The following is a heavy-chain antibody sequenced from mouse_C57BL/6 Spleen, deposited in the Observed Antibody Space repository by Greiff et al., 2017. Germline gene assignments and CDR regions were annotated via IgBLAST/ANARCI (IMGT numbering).Heavy chain of an antibody. CDR3: ARAHRGSSYRYFDV. CDR1: GYTFTSYW. V-gene: IGHV1-50*01. D-gene: IGHD1-1*01. J-gene: IGHJ1*03. Sequence: QVQLQQPGAELVKPGASVKLSCKASGYTFTSYWMQWVNQRPGQGLEWIGEIDPSDSYTNYNQKFKGKATLTVATSSSTAYMQLSSLTSEDSAVYYCARAHRGSSYRYFDVWGTGTTVTVSS. CDR2: IDPSDSYT.